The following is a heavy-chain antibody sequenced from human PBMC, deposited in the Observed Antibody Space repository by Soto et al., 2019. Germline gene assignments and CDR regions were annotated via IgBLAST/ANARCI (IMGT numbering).Heavy chain of an antibody. J-gene: IGHJ6*02. CDR1: GFTFSSYG. V-gene: IGHV3-30*18. Sequence: GGSLRLSCAASGFTFSSYGMHWVRQAPGKGLEWVAVISYDGSNKYYADSVKGRFTISRDNSKNTLYLQMNSLRAEDTAVYYCAKDLALHYYYYGMDVWGQGTTVTVSS. CDR2: ISYDGSNK. CDR3: AKDLALHYYYYGMDV.